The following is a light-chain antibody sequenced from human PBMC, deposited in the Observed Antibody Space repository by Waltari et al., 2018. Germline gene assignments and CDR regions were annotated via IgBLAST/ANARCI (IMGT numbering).Light chain of an antibody. V-gene: IGLV3-21*04. CDR3: QVWDSSSDREV. Sequence: SYVLTQPPSVSVAPGKTARITCGVNNIGSKSVHWYQQKPGQAPVLVIYYDSDRPSGIPERFSGSNSGNTATLTISRVEAGDEADYYCQVWDSSSDREVFGGGTKLTVL. J-gene: IGLJ2*01. CDR1: NIGSKS. CDR2: YDS.